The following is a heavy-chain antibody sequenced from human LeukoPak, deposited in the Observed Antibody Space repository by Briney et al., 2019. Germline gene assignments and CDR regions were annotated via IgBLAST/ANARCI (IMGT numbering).Heavy chain of an antibody. Sequence: SESLSLTCTVSGGSISSSSHYWGWIRHPPGKGLGWIGCIYYSGSTYYKPSLKSRVTISVDTSKNQFSLKLSSVTAADMAVYYCARQGRGSYQPLDYWGQGTLVTVSS. CDR2: IYYSGST. V-gene: IGHV4-39*01. J-gene: IGHJ4*02. CDR3: ARQGRGSYQPLDY. CDR1: GGSISSSSHY. D-gene: IGHD1-26*01.